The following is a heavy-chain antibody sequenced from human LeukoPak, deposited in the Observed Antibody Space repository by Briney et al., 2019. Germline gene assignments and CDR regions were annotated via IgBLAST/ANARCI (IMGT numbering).Heavy chain of an antibody. Sequence: ASVKVSCKASGGTFSSYAISWVRQAPGQGLEWMGGIIPIFGTANYAQKFQGRVTITADESTSTAYMELSSLRSEDTAVYYCARTGSGSYYRDWFDPWGQGTLVTVSS. V-gene: IGHV1-69*13. D-gene: IGHD3-10*01. J-gene: IGHJ5*02. CDR1: GGTFSSYA. CDR2: IIPIFGTA. CDR3: ARTGSGSYYRDWFDP.